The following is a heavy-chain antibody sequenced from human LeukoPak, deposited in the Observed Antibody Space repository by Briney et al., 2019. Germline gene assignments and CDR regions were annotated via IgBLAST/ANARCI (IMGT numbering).Heavy chain of an antibody. J-gene: IGHJ4*02. Sequence: GASVKVSCKVSGYTLTELSMHWVRQAPGKGLEWMGGFDPEDGETIYAQKFQGRVTMTEDTSTDTAYMELSSLRPEDTAVYYCATGGPILTGQGYWGQGTLVTVSS. D-gene: IGHD3-9*01. CDR1: GYTLTELS. CDR3: ATGGPILTGQGY. V-gene: IGHV1-24*01. CDR2: FDPEDGET.